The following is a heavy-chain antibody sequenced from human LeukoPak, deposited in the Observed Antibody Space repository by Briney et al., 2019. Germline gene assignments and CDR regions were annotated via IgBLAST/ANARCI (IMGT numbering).Heavy chain of an antibody. CDR2: ISWNSGSI. CDR1: GFTFDDYA. Sequence: PGGSLRLSCTASGFTFDDYAMHWVRQAPGKGLEWVSGISWNSGSIGYADSVKGRFTISRDNAKNSLYLQMNSLRAEDTALYYCAKSFRAAYCGGDCYFPLGYWGQGTLVTVSS. J-gene: IGHJ4*02. CDR3: AKSFRAAYCGGDCYFPLGY. V-gene: IGHV3-9*01. D-gene: IGHD2-21*02.